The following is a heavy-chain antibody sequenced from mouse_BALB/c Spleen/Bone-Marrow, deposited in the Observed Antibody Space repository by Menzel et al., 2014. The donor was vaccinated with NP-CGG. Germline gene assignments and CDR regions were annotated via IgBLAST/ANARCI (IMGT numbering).Heavy chain of an antibody. CDR1: GFDFSRYW. J-gene: IGHJ3*01. CDR3: ARLHYYGLSAY. CDR2: INPDSSTI. Sequence: VQLQQSGGGLVQPGGSLKLSCAASGFDFSRYWMRWVRQAPGNGLEWIGEINPDSSTINYKPSLKDKFIISRDNAKNTMYLKMSKVRSEDTALYCCARLHYYGLSAYMGRGSQGSASA. V-gene: IGHV4-1*02. D-gene: IGHD1-2*01.